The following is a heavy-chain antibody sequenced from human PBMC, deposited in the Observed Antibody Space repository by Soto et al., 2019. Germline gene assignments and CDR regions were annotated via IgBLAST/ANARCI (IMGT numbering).Heavy chain of an antibody. Sequence: ASVKVSFKASGYISTGYYMHWVRQAPGQGLEWMGWINPNSGGTNYAQKFQGRVTMTRDTSISTAYMELSRLRSDDTAVYYCARVSSTDDAFDIWGQGTMVTVSS. J-gene: IGHJ3*02. CDR3: ARVSSTDDAFDI. V-gene: IGHV1-2*02. D-gene: IGHD6-13*01. CDR2: INPNSGGT. CDR1: GYISTGYY.